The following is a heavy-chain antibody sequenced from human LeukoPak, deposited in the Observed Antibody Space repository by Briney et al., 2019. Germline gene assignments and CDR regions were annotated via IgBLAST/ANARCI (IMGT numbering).Heavy chain of an antibody. Sequence: SLRLSCTASGFTFSSYAMSWVRQAPGEGLEWVSAISSSVVTTYYADSVMGRFTISRDSSKNTLYVQMNRLRAEDTAVYYCAKANRDYDFWSGYPCFEYWGQGTLVTVSS. J-gene: IGHJ4*02. CDR3: AKANRDYDFWSGYPCFEY. CDR2: ISSSVVTT. CDR1: GFTFSSYA. D-gene: IGHD3-3*01. V-gene: IGHV3-23*01.